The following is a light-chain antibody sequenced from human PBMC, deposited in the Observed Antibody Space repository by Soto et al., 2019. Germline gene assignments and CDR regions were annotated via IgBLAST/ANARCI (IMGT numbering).Light chain of an antibody. CDR2: TNN. Sequence: QSALTQPPSASGAPGQRVTISCSGSSSNIGSHIVNWYQQVPGTAPQLLIYTNNQRPSGVPDRFSGSKSGTSASLAISGLQSEDEADYYCAAWDDSAFGVVFGGGTKLTVL. V-gene: IGLV1-44*01. CDR3: AAWDDSAFGVV. CDR1: SSNIGSHI. J-gene: IGLJ2*01.